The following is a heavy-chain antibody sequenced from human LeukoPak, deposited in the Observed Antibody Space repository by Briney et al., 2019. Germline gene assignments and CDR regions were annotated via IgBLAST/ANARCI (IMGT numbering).Heavy chain of an antibody. Sequence: PGGSLRLSCVASGFTFSNYPMSWVRQAPGKGLEWVSGVSDSDGSTYYADSVKGRFTISRDNSKTTVYLQMNSLRTEDTATYYCAKEGRLTVAAVVVENYFDYWGQGTPVTVSA. D-gene: IGHD3-22*01. CDR2: VSDSDGST. V-gene: IGHV3-23*01. J-gene: IGHJ4*02. CDR1: GFTFSNYP. CDR3: AKEGRLTVAAVVVENYFDY.